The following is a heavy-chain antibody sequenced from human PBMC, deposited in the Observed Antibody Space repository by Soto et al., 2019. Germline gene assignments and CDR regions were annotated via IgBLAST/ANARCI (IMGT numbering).Heavy chain of an antibody. CDR2: IFSNDEK. Sequence: QVTLKESGPVLVKPTETLTVTCTVSGFSVSNAGMGVSWIRQPPGKALEWLAHIFSNDEKSYSTSLLSRLTIAKDTSKSQGVLTMTNRDPVDTATYDCARIPFRSGWEGVDYWGQGTLVTVSA. J-gene: IGHJ4*02. V-gene: IGHV2-26*01. CDR3: ARIPFRSGWEGVDY. CDR1: GFSVSNAGMG. D-gene: IGHD6-19*01.